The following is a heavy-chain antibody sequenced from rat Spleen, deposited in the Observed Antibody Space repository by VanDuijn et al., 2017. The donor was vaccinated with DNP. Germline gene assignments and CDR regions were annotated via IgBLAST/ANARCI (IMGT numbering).Heavy chain of an antibody. J-gene: IGHJ2*01. CDR1: GYSITSHY. V-gene: IGHV3-1*01. Sequence: EVQLRESGPGLVKPSQSLSLTCSVTGYSITSHYWGWIRKFPGNKMEWIGHISYSGSTSYNPSLKSRISITRDTSKNQFFLQLNSVTTEDTATYYCTREDNYGSYFDYWGQGVMVTVSS. CDR2: ISYSGST. D-gene: IGHD1-3*01. CDR3: TREDNYGSYFDY.